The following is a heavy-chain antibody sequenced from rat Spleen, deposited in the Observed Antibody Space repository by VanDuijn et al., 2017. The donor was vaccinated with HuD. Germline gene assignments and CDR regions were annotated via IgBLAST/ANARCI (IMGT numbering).Heavy chain of an antibody. J-gene: IGHJ4*01. Sequence: QVQLKESGPGLVQPSQTLSLTCTVSGFSLTSHGVSWVRQPPGKGLEWIAAIWSGGSTYYNSALKSRLSISRDTSKSQLYVKMNSLQTEDTAIYFCTRSHPGVMDAWGQGASVTVSS. D-gene: IGHD3-2*01. V-gene: IGHV2-15*01. CDR2: IWSGGST. CDR3: TRSHPGVMDA. CDR1: GFSLTSHG.